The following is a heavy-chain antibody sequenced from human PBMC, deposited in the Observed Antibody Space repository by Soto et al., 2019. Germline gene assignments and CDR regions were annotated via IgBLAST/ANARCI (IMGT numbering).Heavy chain of an antibody. CDR2: ISGSGGST. CDR3: AKDESWIQLWLNY. J-gene: IGHJ4*02. Sequence: EVQLLESGGGLVQPGGSLRLSCAASGFTFSSYAMTWVRQAPGKGLAWVSAISGSGGSTYYADSVKGRFTISRDNSKNTLYLQMNSLRAEDTAVYYGAKDESWIQLWLNYWGQGTLVTVSS. V-gene: IGHV3-23*01. D-gene: IGHD5-18*01. CDR1: GFTFSSYA.